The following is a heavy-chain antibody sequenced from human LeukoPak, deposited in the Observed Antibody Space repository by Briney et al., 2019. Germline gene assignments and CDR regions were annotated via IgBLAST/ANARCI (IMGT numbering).Heavy chain of an antibody. CDR3: ARIPVETNYYYYYGMDV. V-gene: IGHV4-59*01. D-gene: IGHD4-23*01. CDR1: GGSISSYY. J-gene: IGHJ6*02. CDR2: IYYSGST. Sequence: SETLSLTCTVSGGSISSYYWSWIRQPPGKGLEWIRYIYYSGSTNYNPSLKSRVTISVDTSKNQFSLKLSSVTAADTAVYYCARIPVETNYYYYYGMDVWGQGTTVTVSS.